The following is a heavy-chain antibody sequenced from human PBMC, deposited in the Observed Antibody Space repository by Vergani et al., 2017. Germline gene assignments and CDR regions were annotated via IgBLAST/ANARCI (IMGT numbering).Heavy chain of an antibody. D-gene: IGHD2-15*01. V-gene: IGHV4-39*07. CDR3: ARDGRLGYCSGGSCYGFDP. CDR1: GGSISSSTYY. J-gene: IGHJ5*02. CDR2: IYYSGST. Sequence: QLQLQESGPGLVKPSETLSLICTVSGGSISSSTYYWGWIRQPPGKGLEWIGTIYYSGSTYYNPSLKSRVTISVDTSKNQLALKLTSVTAADTAVYYCARDGRLGYCSGGSCYGFDPWGQGTLVTVSS.